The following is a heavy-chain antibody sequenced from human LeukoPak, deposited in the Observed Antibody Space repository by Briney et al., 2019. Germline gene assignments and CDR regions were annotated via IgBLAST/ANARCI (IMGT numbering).Heavy chain of an antibody. J-gene: IGHJ6*03. CDR3: TKDAGVGSSSPSFYFYMDA. CDR2: VNWNSGST. Sequence: GRSLRLSCAASGFNFVDYGMHWVRQAPGKGLEWVSSVNWNSGSTAYADSVKGRSTVSRDNAKKSVYLQMDSLRPDDTALYYCTKDAGVGSSSPSFYFYMDAWGKGTTVSVSS. CDR1: GFNFVDYG. D-gene: IGHD6-6*01. V-gene: IGHV3-9*01.